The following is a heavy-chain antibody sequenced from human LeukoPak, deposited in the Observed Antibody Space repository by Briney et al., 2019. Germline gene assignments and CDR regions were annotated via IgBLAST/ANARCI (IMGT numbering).Heavy chain of an antibody. J-gene: IGHJ6*03. CDR1: GFTFSSYW. D-gene: IGHD2-2*01. Sequence: GGSLRLSCAASGFTFSSYWMSWVRQAPGKGLEWVANIKQDGSEKYYVDSVKGRFTISRDNAKNSLYLQMNSLRAEDTAVYYCARLEEDIVVVPAAITLYYYYFYMDVWGKGTTVTISS. CDR2: IKQDGSEK. V-gene: IGHV3-7*01. CDR3: ARLEEDIVVVPAAITLYYYYFYMDV.